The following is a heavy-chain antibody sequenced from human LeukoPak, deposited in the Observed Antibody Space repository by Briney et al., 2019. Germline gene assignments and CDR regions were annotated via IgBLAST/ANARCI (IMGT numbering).Heavy chain of an antibody. V-gene: IGHV4-59*11. CDR2: IYYSGST. CDR1: GGSISSHY. CDR3: ARDRPPNDY. J-gene: IGHJ4*02. Sequence: SETLSLTCTVSGGSISSHYWSWIRQPPGKGLEWVGYIYYSGSTNYNPSLKSRVTISVDTSKNQFSLKLSSVTAADTAVYYCARDRPPNDYWGQGTLVTVSS.